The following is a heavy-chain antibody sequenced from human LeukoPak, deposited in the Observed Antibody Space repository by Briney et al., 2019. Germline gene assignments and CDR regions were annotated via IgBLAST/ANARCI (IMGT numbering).Heavy chain of an antibody. Sequence: MSGGSLRLSCAASRFTFSDYYMVWIRQAPGKGLEWISYISNSGNYANYADSVKGRFTISRDNAKNSLSLQMNSLRPDDTAVYYCARADRTSWFDYWGQGTLVTVSS. J-gene: IGHJ4*02. CDR2: ISNSGNYA. CDR1: RFTFSDYY. D-gene: IGHD2-2*01. CDR3: ARADRTSWFDY. V-gene: IGHV3-11*05.